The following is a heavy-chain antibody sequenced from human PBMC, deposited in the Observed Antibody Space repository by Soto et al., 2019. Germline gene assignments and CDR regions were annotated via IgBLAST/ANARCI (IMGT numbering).Heavy chain of an antibody. CDR3: ARDGLHTSGGSYSNDAFDI. Sequence: SETLSLTCTVSGGSTSSGGYYWSWIRQHPGKGLEWIGYIYYSGSTYYNPSLKSRVTISVDTSKNQFSLKLSSVTAADTAVYYCARDGLHTSGGSYSNDAFDIWGQGTMVTVSS. V-gene: IGHV4-31*03. J-gene: IGHJ3*02. D-gene: IGHD1-26*01. CDR2: IYYSGST. CDR1: GGSTSSGGYY.